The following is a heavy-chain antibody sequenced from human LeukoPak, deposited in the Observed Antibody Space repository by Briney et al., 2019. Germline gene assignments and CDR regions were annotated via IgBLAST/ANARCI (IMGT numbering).Heavy chain of an antibody. CDR2: IWYDGSNK. D-gene: IGHD6-13*01. Sequence: GGSLRLSCAASGFTFSSYGMHWVRQAPGKGLEWVAAIWYDGSNKYYADSVKGRFTISRDNSKNTLYLQMNSLRAEDTAVYYCAKGGGYSSSWYVDYWGQGTLVTVSS. V-gene: IGHV3-33*06. CDR3: AKGGGYSSSWYVDY. J-gene: IGHJ4*02. CDR1: GFTFSSYG.